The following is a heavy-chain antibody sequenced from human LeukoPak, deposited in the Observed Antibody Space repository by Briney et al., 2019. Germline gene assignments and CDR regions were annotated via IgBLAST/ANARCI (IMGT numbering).Heavy chain of an antibody. CDR2: ISGGGGST. J-gene: IGHJ5*02. Sequence: GGSLRLSCAASGFTFSSSAMSWVRQAPGKGLEWLSTISGGGGSTYYADSVKGRFTISRDNSKNTLYLQMNSLRAEDTAVYYCAKDSSGWGKNNWFDPWGQGTLVTVSS. CDR1: GFTFSSSA. D-gene: IGHD6-19*01. CDR3: AKDSSGWGKNNWFDP. V-gene: IGHV3-23*01.